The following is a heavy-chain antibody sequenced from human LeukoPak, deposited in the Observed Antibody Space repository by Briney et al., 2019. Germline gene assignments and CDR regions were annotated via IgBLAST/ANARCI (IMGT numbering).Heavy chain of an antibody. CDR1: GFTFSDYY. J-gene: IGHJ6*02. D-gene: IGHD6-19*01. CDR2: ISSSGSTI. CDR3: ARGSPRSGWVSYYYGMDV. Sequence: PGGSLRLSCAASGFTFSDYYMSWIRQPPGKGLEWVSYISSSGSTISYADSVQGRFTISRDNAKNSLYLQMNSLRVEDTAVYYCARGSPRSGWVSYYYGMDVWGQGPTVTVSS. V-gene: IGHV3-11*01.